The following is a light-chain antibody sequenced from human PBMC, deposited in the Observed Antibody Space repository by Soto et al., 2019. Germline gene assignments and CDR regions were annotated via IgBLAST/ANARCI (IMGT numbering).Light chain of an antibody. CDR2: GAS. CDR3: HQYGSSSWT. CDR1: QSVSNNY. Sequence: EIVMTQSPATLSVSPVERATLSCRASQSVSNNYLAWCQQKPGQAPRLLIYGASSRATGIPDRFSGSGSGTDFTLTISRLEPEDFAVYYCHQYGSSSWTFGQGTKVDIK. J-gene: IGKJ1*01. V-gene: IGKV3-20*01.